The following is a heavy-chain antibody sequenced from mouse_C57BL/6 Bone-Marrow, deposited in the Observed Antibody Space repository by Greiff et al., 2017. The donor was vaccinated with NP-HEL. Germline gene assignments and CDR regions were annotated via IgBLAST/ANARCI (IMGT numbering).Heavy chain of an antibody. V-gene: IGHV14-4*01. CDR2: IDPENGDT. J-gene: IGHJ2*01. D-gene: IGHD2-4*01. CDR1: GFNIKDDY. Sequence: EVKLVESGAELVRPGASVKLSCTASGFNIKDDYMHWVKQRPEQGLEWIGWIDPENGDTEYASKFQGKATITADTSSNTAYLQLSSLTSEDTAVYYCTTWYDYDDYFDYWGQGTTLTVSS. CDR3: TTWYDYDDYFDY.